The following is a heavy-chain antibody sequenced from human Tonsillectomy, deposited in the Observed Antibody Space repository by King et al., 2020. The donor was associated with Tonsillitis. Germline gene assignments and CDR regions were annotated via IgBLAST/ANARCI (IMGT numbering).Heavy chain of an antibody. Sequence: HVQLQESGPGLVKPSETLSLTSSVPGDSVDNYYWSWIRQPPGKGLEWIGYVYYSGSTSYNPSLKSRLTISLDTSANHFSLRLKSVTAADTAVYFWARITFGGSYRPYYFDYWGQGMLVTVSS. CDR1: GDSVDNYY. CDR3: ARITFGGSYRPYYFDY. D-gene: IGHD3-16*02. V-gene: IGHV4-59*02. J-gene: IGHJ4*02. CDR2: VYYSGST.